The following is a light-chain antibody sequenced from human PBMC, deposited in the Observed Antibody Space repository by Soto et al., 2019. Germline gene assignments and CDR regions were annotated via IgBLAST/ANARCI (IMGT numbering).Light chain of an antibody. J-gene: IGKJ1*01. Sequence: EIVLTQSPATLSVSPGERATLSCRASQSVSNNLAWYQQKPGQAPRLLIYAVSSRPAGIPARFSGSGSGTEFTLTINSLQSEDFAVYYCQQYNNWPPTWTFGQGTKVEI. V-gene: IGKV3-15*01. CDR2: AVS. CDR3: QQYNNWPPTWT. CDR1: QSVSNN.